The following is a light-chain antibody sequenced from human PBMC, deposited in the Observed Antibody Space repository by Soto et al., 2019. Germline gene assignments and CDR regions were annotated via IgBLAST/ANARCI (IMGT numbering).Light chain of an antibody. CDR3: QQRSNWPPFT. J-gene: IGKJ3*01. Sequence: EIVLTQSPATLSLSPGERATLSCRASLSVSSYLGWYQQKPGQAPRLLIYDASNRATGIPARFSGSGSGKDFTLTISSLEPEDFAVYYCQQRSNWPPFTFGPGTKVDIK. CDR2: DAS. V-gene: IGKV3-11*01. CDR1: LSVSSY.